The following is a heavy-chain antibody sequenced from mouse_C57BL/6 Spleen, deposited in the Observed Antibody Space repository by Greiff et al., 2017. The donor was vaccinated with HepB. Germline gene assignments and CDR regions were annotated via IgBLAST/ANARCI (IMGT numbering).Heavy chain of an antibody. J-gene: IGHJ4*01. V-gene: IGHV1-42*01. CDR3: ARRLLRGDYAMDY. Sequence: LKESGPELVKPGASVKISCKASGYSFTGYYMNWVKQSPEKSLEWIGEINPSTGGTTYNQKFKAKATLTVDKSSSTAYMQLKSLTSEDSAVYYCARRLLRGDYAMDYWGQGTSVTVSS. CDR1: GYSFTGYY. CDR2: INPSTGGT. D-gene: IGHD1-1*01.